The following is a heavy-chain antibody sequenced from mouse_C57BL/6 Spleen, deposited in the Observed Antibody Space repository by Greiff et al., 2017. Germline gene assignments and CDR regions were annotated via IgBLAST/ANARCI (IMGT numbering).Heavy chain of an antibody. Sequence: EVKLQESGEGLVKPGGSLKLSCASSGFTFSSYAMSWVRQTPEKRLEWVAYISSGGDYIYYADTVKGRFTISRDNARNTLYLQMSSLKSEDTAMYYCTRDHYGSSWDWFAYWGQGTLVTVSA. CDR1: GFTFSSYA. D-gene: IGHD1-1*01. CDR2: ISSGGDYI. V-gene: IGHV5-9-1*02. J-gene: IGHJ3*01. CDR3: TRDHYGSSWDWFAY.